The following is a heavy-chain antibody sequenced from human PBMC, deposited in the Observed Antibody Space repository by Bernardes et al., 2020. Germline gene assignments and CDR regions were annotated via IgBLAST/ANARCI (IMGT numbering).Heavy chain of an antibody. Sequence: SETLSLTCTVSGGSISSYYWSWIRQPPGKGLEWIGYIYYSGSTNYNPSLKSRVTISVDTSKNQFSLKLSSVTAADTAVYYCARSERGWYFDYWGQGTLVTGSS. J-gene: IGHJ4*02. CDR2: IYYSGST. CDR1: GGSISSYY. D-gene: IGHD6-19*01. CDR3: ARSERGWYFDY. V-gene: IGHV4-59*01.